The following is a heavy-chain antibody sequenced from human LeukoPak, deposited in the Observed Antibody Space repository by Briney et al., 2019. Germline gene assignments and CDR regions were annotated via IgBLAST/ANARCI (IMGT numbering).Heavy chain of an antibody. CDR1: GGSFSGYY. J-gene: IGHJ4*02. V-gene: IGHV4-34*01. CDR2: INHSGST. CDR3: ARRWWPYYYFDY. Sequence: SETLSLTCAVYGGSFSGYYWSWIRQPPGKGLEWIGEINHSGSTNYNPSLKSRVTISVDTSKNQFSLKLSSVTAADTAVYYCARRWWPYYYFDYWGQGTLVTVSS. D-gene: IGHD2-15*01.